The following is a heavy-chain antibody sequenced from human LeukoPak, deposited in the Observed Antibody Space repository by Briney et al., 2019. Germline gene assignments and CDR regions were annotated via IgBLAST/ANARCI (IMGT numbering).Heavy chain of an antibody. V-gene: IGHV1-46*01. J-gene: IGHJ4*02. D-gene: IGHD3-22*01. CDR1: GYTFTSHD. CDR3: ARDLRNTGYYYDSSGYPGY. Sequence: ASVKVSCKASGYTFTSHDINWVRQAPGQGLEWMGIINPSGGSTSYAQKFQGRVTMTRDMSTSTVYMELSSLRSEDTAVYYCARDLRNTGYYYDSSGYPGYWGQGTLVTVSS. CDR2: INPSGGST.